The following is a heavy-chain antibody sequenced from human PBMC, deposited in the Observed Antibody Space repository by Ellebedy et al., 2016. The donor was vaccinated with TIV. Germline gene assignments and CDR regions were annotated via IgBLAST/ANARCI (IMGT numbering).Heavy chain of an antibody. CDR1: GGSFSGYY. CDR3: ARERALARSYYSS. D-gene: IGHD1-26*01. J-gene: IGHJ3*01. CDR2: INHSGST. V-gene: IGHV4-34*01. Sequence: SETLSLTXAVYGGSFSGYYWSWIRQPPGKGLEWIGEINHSGSTNYNPSLKSRVTISVDTSKNQFSLKLSSVTAADTAVYYCARERALARSYYSSWGQGTMVTVSS.